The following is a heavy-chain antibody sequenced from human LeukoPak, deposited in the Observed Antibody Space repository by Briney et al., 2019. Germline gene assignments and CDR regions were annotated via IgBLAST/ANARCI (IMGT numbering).Heavy chain of an antibody. CDR2: ISYDGSNK. CDR1: GFTFSSYA. J-gene: IGHJ6*03. D-gene: IGHD6-13*01. V-gene: IGHV3-30*04. Sequence: GGSLRLSRAASGFTFSSYAMRWVRQAPGKGLEWVAVISYDGSNKYYADSVKGRFTISRDNSKNTLYLQMNSLRAEDTAVYYCARGHREQQLVLGDYYYYMDVWGKGTTVTVSS. CDR3: ARGHREQQLVLGDYYYYMDV.